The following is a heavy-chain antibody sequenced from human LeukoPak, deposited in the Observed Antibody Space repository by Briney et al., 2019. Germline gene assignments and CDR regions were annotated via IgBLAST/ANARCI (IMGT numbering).Heavy chain of an antibody. D-gene: IGHD2-2*03. J-gene: IGHJ4*02. CDR2: IIRIFSTT. CDR1: GYTFTGYY. V-gene: IGHV1-69*13. Sequence: EASVKVSCKASGYTFTGYYMHWVRQAPGQGLEWMGGIIRIFSTTNYAQKFQGRVTISADESTSTAYMELSSLRSEDTAVYYCASGYCSTTSCYVNPYFDYWGQGTLVTVSS. CDR3: ASGYCSTTSCYVNPYFDY.